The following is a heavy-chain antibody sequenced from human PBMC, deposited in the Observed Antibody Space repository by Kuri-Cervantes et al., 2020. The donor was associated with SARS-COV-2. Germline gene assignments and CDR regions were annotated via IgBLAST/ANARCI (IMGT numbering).Heavy chain of an antibody. CDR1: GYTFTSYG. D-gene: IGHD2-15*01. CDR3: ARGDFTAGFY. V-gene: IGHV1-18*01. CDR2: ISHYSGNT. J-gene: IGHJ4*02. Sequence: ASVKVSCKTSGYTFTSYGTTWVRQAPGQGLEWMGWISHYSGNTDYAQRVQDRVILTRDTSTSTVYIELRSLTSDDTAVYYCARGDFTAGFYWGQGTLVTVSS.